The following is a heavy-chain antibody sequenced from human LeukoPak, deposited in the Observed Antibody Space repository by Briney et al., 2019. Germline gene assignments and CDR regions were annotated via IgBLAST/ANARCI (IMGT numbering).Heavy chain of an antibody. V-gene: IGHV4-59*01. J-gene: IGHJ4*02. D-gene: IGHD5-24*01. CDR3: ARGSMGRWLQPFDY. CDR2: IYYSGST. Sequence: PSETLSLTCTVSGGSISSYYLSWIRQPPGKGLEWIGYIYYSGSTNYNPSLKSRVNISVDTSKNQFSLKLSSVTAADTAVYYCARGSMGRWLQPFDYWGQGTLVTVSS. CDR1: GGSISSYY.